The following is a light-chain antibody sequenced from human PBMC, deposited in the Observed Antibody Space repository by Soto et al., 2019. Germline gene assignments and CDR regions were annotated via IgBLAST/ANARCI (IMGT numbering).Light chain of an antibody. CDR3: HQSYTSWT. CDR2: ATS. V-gene: IGKV1-6*01. J-gene: IGKJ1*01. CDR1: QGIRND. Sequence: AIQMTQSPSSLSASVGDRVTITCRASQGIRNDLGWYQQKPGKAPNLLIYATSSLQGGVPSRFSGSGSGTDFTLAISSLQPEDFATYYCHQSYTSWTFGQGTKVDTK.